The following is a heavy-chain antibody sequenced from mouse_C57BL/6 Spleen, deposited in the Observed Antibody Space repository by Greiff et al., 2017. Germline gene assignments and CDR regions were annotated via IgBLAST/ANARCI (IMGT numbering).Heavy chain of an antibody. V-gene: IGHV7-3*01. CDR2: IRNKANGYTT. CDR3: ARSRITTVVAPFAY. CDR1: GFTFTDYY. Sequence: EVKLVESGGGLVQPGGSLSLSCAASGFTFTDYYMSWVRQPPGKALEWLGFIRNKANGYTTEYSASVKGRFTISRDNSQSILYLQMNALRAEDSATYYCARSRITTVVAPFAYWGQGTLVTVSA. D-gene: IGHD1-1*01. J-gene: IGHJ3*01.